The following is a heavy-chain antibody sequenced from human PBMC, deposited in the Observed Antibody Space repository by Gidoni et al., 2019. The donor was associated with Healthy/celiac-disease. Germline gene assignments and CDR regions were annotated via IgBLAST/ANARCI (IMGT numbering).Heavy chain of an antibody. V-gene: IGHV4-39*01. CDR1: GGSISSSSYY. CDR3: ASKKNDYVWGSYRKDAFDI. J-gene: IGHJ3*02. Sequence: QLQLQESGPGLVKPSETLSLTCTVSGGSISSSSYYWGWIRQPPGKGLEWIGSIYYSGSTYYNPSLKSRVTISVDTSKNQFSLKLSSVTAADTAVYYCASKKNDYVWGSYRKDAFDIWGQGTMVTVSS. D-gene: IGHD3-16*02. CDR2: IYYSGST.